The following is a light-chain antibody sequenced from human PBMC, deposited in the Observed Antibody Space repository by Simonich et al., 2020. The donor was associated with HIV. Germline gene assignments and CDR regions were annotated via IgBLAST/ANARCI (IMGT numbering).Light chain of an antibody. CDR3: QQYYGAPIT. V-gene: IGKV3-15*01. CDR1: QSVGIT. Sequence: EIVMTQSPATLSVSPGERATLSCRASQSVGITLAWYQQKPGQAPRLLFYGASTRATGIPARFSGSGSGTEFTLTISSMQSEDFAVYYCQQYYGAPITFGQGTRLEIK. J-gene: IGKJ5*01. CDR2: GAS.